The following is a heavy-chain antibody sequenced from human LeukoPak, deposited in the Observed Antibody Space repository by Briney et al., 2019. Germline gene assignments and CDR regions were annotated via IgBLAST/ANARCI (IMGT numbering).Heavy chain of an antibody. J-gene: IGHJ5*02. V-gene: IGHV4-59*08. D-gene: IGHD4-4*01. CDR3: ATQTTGSNWFDP. Sequence: SETLSLTCTVSGGSISSYYWSWVRQPPGEGLEWIGYIYYSGSTNYNPSLKSRVTISVDTSKNQFSLKLSSVTAADTAVYYCATQTTGSNWFDPWGQGTLVTVSS. CDR2: IYYSGST. CDR1: GGSISSYY.